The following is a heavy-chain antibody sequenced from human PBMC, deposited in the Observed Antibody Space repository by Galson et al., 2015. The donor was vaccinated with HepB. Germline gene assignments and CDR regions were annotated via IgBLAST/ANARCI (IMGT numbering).Heavy chain of an antibody. J-gene: IGHJ6*02. Sequence: SVKVSCKASGYTFTSYDINWVRQATGQGLEWMGWMNPNSGNKGYAQNFQGRVTMTSDTSINTAYMELSSLRSEDTAVYYCAILVVRGVTTYNYGMDVWGQGTTVTVSS. D-gene: IGHD3-10*01. CDR3: AILVVRGVTTYNYGMDV. CDR2: MNPNSGNK. V-gene: IGHV1-8*01. CDR1: GYTFTSYD.